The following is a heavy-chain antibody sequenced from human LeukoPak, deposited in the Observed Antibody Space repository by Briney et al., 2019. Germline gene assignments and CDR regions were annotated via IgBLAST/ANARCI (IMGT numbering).Heavy chain of an antibody. V-gene: IGHV4-61*05. CDR2: IYYSGST. D-gene: IGHD6-19*01. CDR3: ARTGRGWSRALFDY. CDR1: GGSISSSSYY. J-gene: IGHJ4*02. Sequence: PSETLSLTCTVSGGSISSSSYYWSWIRQPPGKGLEWIGYIYYSGSTNYNPSLKSRVTISVDTSKNQFSLKLSSVTAADTAVYYCARTGRGWSRALFDYWGQGTLVTVSS.